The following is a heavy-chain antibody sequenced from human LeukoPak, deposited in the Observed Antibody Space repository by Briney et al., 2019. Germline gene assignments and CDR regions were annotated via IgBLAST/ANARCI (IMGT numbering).Heavy chain of an antibody. CDR1: EFTFPMYW. J-gene: IGHJ3*02. Sequence: GGSLRLSCAASEFTFPMYWMTWVRQAPGKGLEWVADIKQDGSEKYYVDSVKGRFTISRQNAKNSLFLQMNSLRAEDTAVYYCARGGYGSSGYQDDAFDIWGQGTMVTVSS. CDR2: IKQDGSEK. CDR3: ARGGYGSSGYQDDAFDI. V-gene: IGHV3-7*03. D-gene: IGHD3-22*01.